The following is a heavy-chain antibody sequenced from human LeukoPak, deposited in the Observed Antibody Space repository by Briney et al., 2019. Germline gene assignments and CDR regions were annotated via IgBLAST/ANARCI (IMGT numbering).Heavy chain of an antibody. CDR3: TLILATASDTDY. CDR2: IRSKANSYAT. V-gene: IGHV3-73*01. D-gene: IGHD2-21*02. CDR1: GFTFSGSA. J-gene: IGHJ4*02. Sequence: PGGSLRLSCAASGFTFSGSAMHCVRQASGKGLEWVGRIRSKANSYATAYAASVKGRFTISRDDSKHTAYLQMNSLKTEDTAVYYCTLILATASDTDYWGQRTLVTVSS.